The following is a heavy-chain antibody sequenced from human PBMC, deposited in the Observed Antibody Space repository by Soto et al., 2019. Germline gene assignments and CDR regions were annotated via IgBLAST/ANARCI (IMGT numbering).Heavy chain of an antibody. Sequence: EVQLVESGGGLVQPGGSLRLSCVVSGITFNTYRMHWVRQAPGKGLVWVSHIKSDGTVTHYTDSVRGRFIISRDNAKNTLFLQMNSLRAEDTAVYYCARENYDFWSGYYLDYWGQGTLVTVSS. V-gene: IGHV3-74*01. CDR1: GITFNTYR. J-gene: IGHJ4*02. CDR2: IKSDGTVT. CDR3: ARENYDFWSGYYLDY. D-gene: IGHD3-3*01.